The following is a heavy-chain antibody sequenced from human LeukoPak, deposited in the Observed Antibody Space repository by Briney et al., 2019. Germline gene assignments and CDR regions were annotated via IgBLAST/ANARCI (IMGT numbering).Heavy chain of an antibody. CDR1: GFTFDDYA. D-gene: IGHD3-22*01. Sequence: GRSLRLSCAASGFTFDDYAMHWVRQAPGKGLEWVSGISWNSGSIGYADSVKGRFTISRDNAKNSLYLQMNSLRAEDTALYYCAKDSKIYYDSSGYIDYWGQGTLVTVSS. V-gene: IGHV3-9*01. CDR2: ISWNSGSI. J-gene: IGHJ4*02. CDR3: AKDSKIYYDSSGYIDY.